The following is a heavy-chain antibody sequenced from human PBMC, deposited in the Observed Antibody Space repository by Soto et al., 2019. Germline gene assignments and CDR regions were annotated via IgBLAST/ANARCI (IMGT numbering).Heavy chain of an antibody. CDR2: IIPMFGTP. J-gene: IGHJ2*01. Sequence: QVQLVQSGAEVRKPGSSVKVSCKVSGGTFSSYAISWVRQAPGQGLEWMGGIIPMFGTPNYAQKFQGRVTITADKSPNTAHMAFDSLTIEDSAVYYCGRAAGYHHDNRGYQYLDLDLWGRGTLVTVSS. D-gene: IGHD3-22*01. CDR3: GRAAGYHHDNRGYQYLDLDL. CDR1: GGTFSSYA. V-gene: IGHV1-69*06.